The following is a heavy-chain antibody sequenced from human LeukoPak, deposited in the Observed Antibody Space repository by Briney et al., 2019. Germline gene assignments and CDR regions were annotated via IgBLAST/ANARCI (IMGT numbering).Heavy chain of an antibody. CDR3: ARTVYCSSANCYPLDP. Sequence: PSETLSLTCSVSHGSISSYYWNWIRQSPGKGLEWIGYVYFNGDTKYNPSLESRVTMSVDTANNNFSLRLNSVTAADSAVYYCARTVYCSSANCYPLDPWGQGTLATVSP. J-gene: IGHJ5*02. D-gene: IGHD2-2*01. V-gene: IGHV4-59*01. CDR2: VYFNGDT. CDR1: HGSISSYY.